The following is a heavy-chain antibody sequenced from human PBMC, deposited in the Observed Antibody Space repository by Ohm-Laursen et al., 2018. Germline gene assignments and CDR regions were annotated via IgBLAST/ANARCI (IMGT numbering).Heavy chain of an antibody. CDR3: ARDESTTGSYGLDY. CDR2: IGTAGDT. CDR1: GFTFSSYD. Sequence: GSLRLSCAASGFTFSSYDMHWVRQATGKGLEWVSAIGTAGDTYYPGSVKGRFTISRENAKNSLYLQMNSLRAEDTAVYYCARDESTTGSYGLDYWGQGTLVTVSS. J-gene: IGHJ4*02. D-gene: IGHD5-18*01. V-gene: IGHV3-13*01.